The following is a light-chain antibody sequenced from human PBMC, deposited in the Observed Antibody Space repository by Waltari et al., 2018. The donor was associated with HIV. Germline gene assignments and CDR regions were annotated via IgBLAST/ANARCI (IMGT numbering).Light chain of an antibody. CDR2: KVS. CDR1: RSLEYSDGNTY. Sequence: VLTQSPLSLSATLGQPASISCRSERSLEYSDGNTYLSWFHQRPGQSPRRLIYKVSRRDSGVPDRFTGSGSDTDFALKISRVEAEDVGIYYCTQGTFWLTFGQGTRLEIE. CDR3: TQGTFWLT. V-gene: IGKV2-30*01. J-gene: IGKJ5*01.